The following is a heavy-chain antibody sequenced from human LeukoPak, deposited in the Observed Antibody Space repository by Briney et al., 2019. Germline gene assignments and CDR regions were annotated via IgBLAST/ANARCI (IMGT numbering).Heavy chain of an antibody. CDR2: FDPEDGET. D-gene: IGHD1-7*01. J-gene: IGHJ6*02. V-gene: IGHV1-24*01. Sequence: ASVKVSCRVSGCTLTELSMHWVRQAPGKGLEWMGGFDPEDGETIYAQKFQGRVTMTEDTSTDTAYMELSSLRSEDTAVYYCATGSPQYNWNYGPLMDVWGQGTTVTVSS. CDR3: ATGSPQYNWNYGPLMDV. CDR1: GCTLTELS.